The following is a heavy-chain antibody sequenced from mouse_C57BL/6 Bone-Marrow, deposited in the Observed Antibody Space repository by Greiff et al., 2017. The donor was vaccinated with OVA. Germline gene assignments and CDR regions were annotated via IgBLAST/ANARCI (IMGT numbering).Heavy chain of an antibody. CDR2: IWRGGST. D-gene: IGHD2-5*01. Sequence: VKLEESGPGLVQPSQSLSITCTVSGFSLTSYGVHWVRQSPGKGLEWLGVIWRGGSTDYNAAFMSRLSITKDNSKSQVFFKMNSLQADDTAIYYCAKGGKSNYGYFDVWGTGTTVTVSS. CDR3: AKGGKSNYGYFDV. J-gene: IGHJ1*03. V-gene: IGHV2-5*01. CDR1: GFSLTSYG.